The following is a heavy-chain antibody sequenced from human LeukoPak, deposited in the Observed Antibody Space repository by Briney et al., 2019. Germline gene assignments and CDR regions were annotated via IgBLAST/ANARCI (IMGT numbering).Heavy chain of an antibody. J-gene: IGHJ4*02. CDR1: GFTFSSYA. V-gene: IGHV3-23*01. CDR2: ISGSGGST. D-gene: IGHD3-22*01. Sequence: PGGSLRLSCAASGFTFSSYAMSWVRQAPGKGLEWVSAISGSGGSTYYADSVKGRFTISRDNSKNTLYLQMNSLRAEDTAVYYCARNQAGRSSGRDYWGQGTLVTVSS. CDR3: ARNQAGRSSGRDY.